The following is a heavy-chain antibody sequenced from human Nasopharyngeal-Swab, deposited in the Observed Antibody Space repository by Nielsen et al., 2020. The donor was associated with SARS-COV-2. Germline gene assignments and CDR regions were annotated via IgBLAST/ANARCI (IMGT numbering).Heavy chain of an antibody. J-gene: IGHJ6*03. V-gene: IGHV6-1*01. CDR2: TYYRSKWYN. D-gene: IGHD4-17*01. CDR1: GDSVSSSSTA. Sequence: SQTLSHTCAIPGDSVSSSSTAWNWIRQSPSRGLEWLGRTYYRSKWYNDYAVSVKSRITINPDTSKNQFSLHLNSVTPEDTAVYYCARARGAYGDYYYYYYTDVWGKGTTITVSS. CDR3: ARARGAYGDYYYYYYTDV.